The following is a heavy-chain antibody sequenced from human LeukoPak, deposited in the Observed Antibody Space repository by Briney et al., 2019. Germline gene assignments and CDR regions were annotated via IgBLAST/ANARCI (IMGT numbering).Heavy chain of an antibody. CDR3: ARSGYVRFLEWLLNWFDP. J-gene: IGHJ5*02. D-gene: IGHD3-3*01. Sequence: GGSLRLSCAASGFTFSDYYMSWIRQAPGKGLEWVSYISSSGSTIYYADSVKGRFTISRDNAKNSLYLQMNSLRAEDTAVHYCARSGYVRFLEWLLNWFDPWGQGTLVTVSS. CDR1: GFTFSDYY. CDR2: ISSSGSTI. V-gene: IGHV3-11*01.